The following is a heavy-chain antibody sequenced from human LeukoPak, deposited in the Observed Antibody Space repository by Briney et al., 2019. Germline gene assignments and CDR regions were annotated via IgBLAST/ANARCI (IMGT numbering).Heavy chain of an antibody. CDR2: IYYSGST. D-gene: IGHD6-13*01. CDR3: ARESRSSSPDY. CDR1: GGSISSGGYY. Sequence: PSETLSLTCTVSGGSISSGGYYWSWIRQHPGKGLEWIGYIYYSGSTYYNPSLKSRVTISVDTSKNQFSLKLSSVTAADTAVYYCARESRSSSPDYWGQGTLVTVSS. J-gene: IGHJ4*02. V-gene: IGHV4-31*03.